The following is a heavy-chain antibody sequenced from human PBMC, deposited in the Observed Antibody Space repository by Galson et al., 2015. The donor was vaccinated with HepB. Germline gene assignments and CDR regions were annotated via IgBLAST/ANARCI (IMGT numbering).Heavy chain of an antibody. D-gene: IGHD3-22*01. Sequence: SLRLSCAASGFTFSNYGMHWVRQAPGKGLEWVAVIWYDGNNKYYADSVKGRFTISRDNSKNTLDLQMNSLRAEDTAVYYCARGPYYYDSNGYWRNKVYYYYYYMDVWGKGTTVTVTS. V-gene: IGHV3-33*01. CDR1: GFTFSNYG. J-gene: IGHJ6*03. CDR3: ARGPYYYDSNGYWRNKVYYYYYYMDV. CDR2: IWYDGNNK.